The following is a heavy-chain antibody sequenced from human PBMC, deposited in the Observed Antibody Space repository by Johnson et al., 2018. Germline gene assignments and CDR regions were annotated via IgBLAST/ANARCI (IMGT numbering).Heavy chain of an antibody. CDR2: INHSGST. D-gene: IGHD6-19*01. CDR3: ARGPYSSGGYGRDDAFDI. V-gene: IGHV4-34*01. Sequence: QVQLQQWGAGLLKPSETLSLTCAVYGGSFSGYYWSWIRQPPGKGLEWIGEINHSGSTNYNPSLKSRVTISVDTSKNQFSLKLSSVTAADTAVYYCARGPYSSGGYGRDDAFDIWGQGTMVTVSS. J-gene: IGHJ3*02. CDR1: GGSFSGYY.